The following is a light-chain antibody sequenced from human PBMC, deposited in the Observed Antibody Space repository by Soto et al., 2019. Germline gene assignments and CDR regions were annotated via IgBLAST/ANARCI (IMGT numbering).Light chain of an antibody. J-gene: IGKJ1*01. CDR1: QSIYKY. CDR2: STS. Sequence: DIQMTQFPSSLSASVGDRVTITCRASQSIYKYSNWYQQRPGEAPRLLIYSTSKLHTGVPSRFSGSGSGTEYVLTIGSLQPEDFGTYYCQQSYRNRTFGQGTRLEI. V-gene: IGKV1-39*01. CDR3: QQSYRNRT.